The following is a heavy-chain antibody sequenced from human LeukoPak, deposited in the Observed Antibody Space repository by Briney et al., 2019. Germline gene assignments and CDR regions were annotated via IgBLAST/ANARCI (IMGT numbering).Heavy chain of an antibody. CDR1: GGSISSYY. CDR3: ARGIWFGELLYFDS. Sequence: PSETLSLTCTVSGGSISSYYWSWIRQPAGKGLEWIGRIYTGGSTNYNPSLKSRVTMSVDTSKNQFSLRLSSVTAADTAVYYCARGIWFGELLYFDSWGQGTLVTVSS. CDR2: IYTGGST. V-gene: IGHV4-4*07. J-gene: IGHJ4*02. D-gene: IGHD3-10*01.